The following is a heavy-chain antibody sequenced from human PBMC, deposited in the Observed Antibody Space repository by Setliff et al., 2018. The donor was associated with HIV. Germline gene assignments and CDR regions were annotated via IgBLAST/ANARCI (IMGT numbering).Heavy chain of an antibody. V-gene: IGHV5-51*01. CDR2: IYPGDSDT. CDR3: ASGPRAFDI. CDR1: GYNFTRNW. Sequence: HGESLKISCKGSGYNFTRNWIGWVRQMPGKGLEWMGIIYPGDSDTRYSPSFQGQVTISAEKSISTAYLQWSSLKASDTAIYYCASGPRAFDIWGRGTMVTVS. J-gene: IGHJ3*02.